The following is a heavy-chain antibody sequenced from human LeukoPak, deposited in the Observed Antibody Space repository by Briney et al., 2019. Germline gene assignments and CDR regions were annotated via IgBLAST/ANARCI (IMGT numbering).Heavy chain of an antibody. Sequence: SETLSLTCTVSGYFIRSGYYWSWIRQPPGKGLEWIGEINHSGSTNYNPSLKSRVTISVDTSKNQSSLKLSSVTAADTAVYYCARPLWFGETYYFDYWGQGTLVTVSS. J-gene: IGHJ4*02. CDR2: INHSGST. CDR1: GYFIRSGYY. CDR3: ARPLWFGETYYFDY. V-gene: IGHV4-34*01. D-gene: IGHD3-10*01.